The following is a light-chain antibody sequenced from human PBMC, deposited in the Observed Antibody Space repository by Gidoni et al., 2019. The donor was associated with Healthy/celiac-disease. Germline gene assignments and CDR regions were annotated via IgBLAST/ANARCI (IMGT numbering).Light chain of an antibody. J-gene: IGKJ1*01. Sequence: IQMTQSPSSLSASVGDRVTITCRSTPGISNYLAWLQQKPGKAPKSLIYAASSVQSGVPSKFSGSGAGTDFTITISSLQAEDFATYYCQQYNSYPWTFGQGTKVEIK. CDR3: QQYNSYPWT. V-gene: IGKV1-16*02. CDR2: AAS. CDR1: PGISNY.